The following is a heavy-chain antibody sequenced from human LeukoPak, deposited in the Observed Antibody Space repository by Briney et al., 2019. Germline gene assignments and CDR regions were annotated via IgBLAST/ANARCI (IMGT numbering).Heavy chain of an antibody. J-gene: IGHJ4*02. D-gene: IGHD6-13*01. CDR2: IKGDGSEK. CDR3: ASERPSSSWYDY. CDR1: GFTFSSYA. Sequence: GGSLRLSCAASGFTFSSYAMSCVRQAPGKGLEWVANIKGDGSEKYYVDSVKGRFTISRDSAKNSLFLQMNSLRAEDTAVYYCASERPSSSWYDYWGQGTLVTVSS. V-gene: IGHV3-7*01.